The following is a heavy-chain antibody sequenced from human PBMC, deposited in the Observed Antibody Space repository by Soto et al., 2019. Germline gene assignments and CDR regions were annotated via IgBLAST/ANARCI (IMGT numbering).Heavy chain of an antibody. CDR1: GGSISSGGYY. D-gene: IGHD2-15*01. CDR3: ARGSDCSGGSCYREFDY. V-gene: IGHV4-31*03. CDR2: IYYGGST. J-gene: IGHJ4*02. Sequence: SETLSLTCTVSGGSISSGGYYWSWIRQHPGKGLEWIGYIYYGGSTYYNPSLKSRVTISVDTSKNQFSLKLSSVTAADTAVYYCARGSDCSGGSCYREFDYWGQGTLVTVSS.